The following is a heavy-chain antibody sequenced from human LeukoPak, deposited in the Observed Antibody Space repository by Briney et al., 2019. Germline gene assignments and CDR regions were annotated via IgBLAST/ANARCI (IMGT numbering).Heavy chain of an antibody. CDR3: TVSGGSIAAAGMLQDAFDI. V-gene: IGHV3-53*01. CDR1: RFTFSSYA. D-gene: IGHD6-13*01. Sequence: GGSLRLSCAASRFTFSSYAMSWVRQAPGKGLEWVSVIYSGGSTYYADSVKGRFTISRDNSENTLYLQMNSLRAEDTAVYYCTVSGGSIAAAGMLQDAFDIWGQGTMVTVSS. CDR2: IYSGGST. J-gene: IGHJ3*02.